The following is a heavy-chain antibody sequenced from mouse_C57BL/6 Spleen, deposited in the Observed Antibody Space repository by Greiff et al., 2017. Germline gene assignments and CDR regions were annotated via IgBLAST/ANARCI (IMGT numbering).Heavy chain of an antibody. J-gene: IGHJ1*03. CDR1: GFTFSDYY. Sequence: EVKLMESGGGLVQPGGSLKLSCAASGFTFSDYYMYWVRQTPEKRLEWVAYISNGGGSTYYPDTVKGRFTISRDNAKNTLYLQMSRLKSEDTAMYYCARQSLTTVVADWYFDVWGTGTTVTVSS. CDR2: ISNGGGST. CDR3: ARQSLTTVVADWYFDV. D-gene: IGHD1-1*01. V-gene: IGHV5-12*01.